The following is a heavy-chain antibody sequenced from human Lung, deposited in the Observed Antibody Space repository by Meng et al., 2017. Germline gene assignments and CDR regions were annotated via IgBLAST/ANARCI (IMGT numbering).Heavy chain of an antibody. V-gene: IGHV3-23*04. CDR2: ISGSGGST. J-gene: IGHJ4*02. CDR3: VRRIEYSSSSGY. CDR1: GFTVSSYA. D-gene: IGHD6-6*01. Sequence: EVHRVESGGDVGQPGGSRILSCVGSGFTVSSYAMTWVRQAPGKGLEWVSSISGSGGSTYYADSVRGRFTISRDNSKNTVYLQMNSLRAEDTAIYYCVRRIEYSSSSGYWCQGTLVTVSS.